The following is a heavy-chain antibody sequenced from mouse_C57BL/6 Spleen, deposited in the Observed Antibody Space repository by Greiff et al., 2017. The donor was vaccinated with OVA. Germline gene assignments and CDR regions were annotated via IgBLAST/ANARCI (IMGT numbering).Heavy chain of an antibody. V-gene: IGHV5-4*03. J-gene: IGHJ2*01. CDR2: ISDGGSYT. CDR1: GFTFSSYA. D-gene: IGHD1-1*01. Sequence: EVKLMESGGGLVKPGGSLKLSCAASGFTFSSYAMSWVRQTPEKRLEWVATISDGGSYTYYPDNVKGRFTISRDNAKNNLYLQMSHLKSEDTAMYYCARGGPSYYGTSGFDYWGQGTTLTVSS. CDR3: ARGGPSYYGTSGFDY.